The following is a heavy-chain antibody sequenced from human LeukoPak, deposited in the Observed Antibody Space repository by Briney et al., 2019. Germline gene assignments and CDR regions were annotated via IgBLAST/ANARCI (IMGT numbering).Heavy chain of an antibody. Sequence: GGSLRLSCAASGFTFSSYGMSWVRQAPGKGLEWVSAISGSGGSTYYADSVKGRFTISRDNSRNMLNLQMNSLRAEDTALYYCARYDSGAGAVDVWGKGTTVTASS. V-gene: IGHV3-23*01. J-gene: IGHJ6*04. D-gene: IGHD3-10*01. CDR2: ISGSGGST. CDR3: ARYDSGAGAVDV. CDR1: GFTFSSYG.